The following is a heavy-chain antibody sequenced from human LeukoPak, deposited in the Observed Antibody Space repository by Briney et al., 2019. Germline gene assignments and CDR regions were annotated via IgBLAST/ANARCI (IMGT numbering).Heavy chain of an antibody. CDR3: ARGDHYYGSSGYY. V-gene: IGHV3-30-3*01. CDR1: GFTFSSYA. D-gene: IGHD3-22*01. Sequence: GGSLRLSCAASGFTFSSYAMHWVRQAPGKGLEWVAVISYDGSNKYYADSVKGRFTISRDSSKNTLYLQMNSLRAEDTAVYYCARGDHYYGSSGYYWGQGTLVTVSS. CDR2: ISYDGSNK. J-gene: IGHJ4*02.